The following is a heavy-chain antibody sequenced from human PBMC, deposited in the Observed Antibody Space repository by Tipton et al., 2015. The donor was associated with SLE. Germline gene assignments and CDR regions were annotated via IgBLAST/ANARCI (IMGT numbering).Heavy chain of an antibody. D-gene: IGHD2-15*01. CDR1: GGSISTYS. CDR2: ISYGGIT. Sequence: TLSLTCTISGGSISTYSWNWIRKPPGKGLEWIGYISYGGITNYHPSLKSRVTISVDTSKNQFSLKLSSVTAADTAVYYCARLDIVVVVAATSAFDIWGQGTMVTVSS. V-gene: IGHV4-59*08. CDR3: ARLDIVVVVAATSAFDI. J-gene: IGHJ3*02.